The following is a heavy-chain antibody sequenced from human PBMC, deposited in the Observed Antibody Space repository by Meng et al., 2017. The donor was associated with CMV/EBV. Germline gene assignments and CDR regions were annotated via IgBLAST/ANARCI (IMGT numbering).Heavy chain of an antibody. D-gene: IGHD3-10*01. J-gene: IGHJ3*02. V-gene: IGHV3-13*01. CDR1: GFTFSSYD. Sequence: GGPLRLSCVASGFTFSSYDMHWVHQVPGKGLEWVSGIGTGGDTYYPDSVKGRFSISRENAKNSLYLQMTSLRAGDTAVYYCARVVYGAFDIWGQGTMVTVSS. CDR2: IGTGGDT. CDR3: ARVVYGAFDI.